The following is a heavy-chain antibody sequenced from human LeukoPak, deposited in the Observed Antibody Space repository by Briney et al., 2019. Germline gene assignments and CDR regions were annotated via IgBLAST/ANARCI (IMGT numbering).Heavy chain of an antibody. V-gene: IGHV3-53*01. J-gene: IGHJ3*01. CDR3: ARDGADNRGYYFGSL. D-gene: IGHD3-22*01. CDR1: GFTVRSSY. Sequence: PGGSLRLSCAASGFTVRSSYMSWVRPAPGKGLEWVSVIYSGGSPDYADSAKGRFTISSDNSKNTLYLQMNSLGVEDTAVYYCARDGADNRGYYFGSLWGQGTMVTVSS. CDR2: IYSGGSP.